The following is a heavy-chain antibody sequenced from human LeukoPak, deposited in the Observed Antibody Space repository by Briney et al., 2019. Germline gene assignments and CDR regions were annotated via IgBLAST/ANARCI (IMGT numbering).Heavy chain of an antibody. CDR2: INHNGNVN. CDR3: ARGSTYYDSSGQVPFDY. Sequence: AGGSLRLSCAASGFTFSSYWMNWARQAPGKGLEWVASINHNGNVNYYVDSVKGRFTISRDNAKNSLYLQMSSLRAEDTAVYYCARGSTYYDSSGQVPFDYWGQGTLVTVSS. J-gene: IGHJ4*02. D-gene: IGHD3-22*01. V-gene: IGHV3-7*01. CDR1: GFTFSSYW.